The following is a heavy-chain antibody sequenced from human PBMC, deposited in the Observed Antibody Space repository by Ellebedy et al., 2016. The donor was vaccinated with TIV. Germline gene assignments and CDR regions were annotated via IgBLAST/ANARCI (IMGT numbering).Heavy chain of an antibody. Sequence: AASVKVSCKASDYTFTSYGISWVRQAPGQGLEWMGWISAYNGVTNYAQKLQGRVTITTDTSTSTAYMELRSLRSDDTAVYYCARGTTMPNYYFDYWGQGTLVTVSS. D-gene: IGHD4-11*01. CDR1: DYTFTSYG. V-gene: IGHV1-18*01. J-gene: IGHJ4*02. CDR2: ISAYNGVT. CDR3: ARGTTMPNYYFDY.